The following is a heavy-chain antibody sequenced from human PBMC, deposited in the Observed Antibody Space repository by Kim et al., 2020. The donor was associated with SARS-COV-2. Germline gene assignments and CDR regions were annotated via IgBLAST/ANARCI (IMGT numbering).Heavy chain of an antibody. D-gene: IGHD3-10*01. CDR2: IYYSGST. CDR1: GGSISSYY. J-gene: IGHJ6*01. Sequence: SETLSLTCTVSGGSISSYYWSWIRQPPGKGLEWIGYIYYSGSTNYNPSLKSRVTISVDTSKNQFSLKLSSVTAADTAVYYCAGTQVSYYGIYYYGMDVWG. V-gene: IGHV4-59*08. CDR3: AGTQVSYYGIYYYGMDV.